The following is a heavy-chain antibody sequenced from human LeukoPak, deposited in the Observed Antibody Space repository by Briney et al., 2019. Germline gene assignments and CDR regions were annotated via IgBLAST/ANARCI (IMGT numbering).Heavy chain of an antibody. CDR1: GGTFSSYA. CDR3: ARSRTPYYDSSGFGY. J-gene: IGHJ4*02. Sequence: SVKVSCKASGGTFSSYAISWVRQAPGQGLEWMGGIIPIFGTANYAQKFQGRVAITTDESTSTAYMELSSLRSEDTAVYYCARSRTPYYDSSGFGYWGQGTLVTVSS. V-gene: IGHV1-69*05. D-gene: IGHD3-22*01. CDR2: IIPIFGTA.